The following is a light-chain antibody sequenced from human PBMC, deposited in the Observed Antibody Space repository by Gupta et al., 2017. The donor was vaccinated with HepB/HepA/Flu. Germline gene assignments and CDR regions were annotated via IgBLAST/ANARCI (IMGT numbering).Light chain of an antibody. V-gene: IGKV3-20*01. CDR1: QSVSNS. J-gene: IGKJ1*01. CDR3: EQDGNSPRT. CDR2: GAS. Sequence: EIVLTQSPGTLSLSPGERATLSCRASQSVSNSLAWYQQKPGQTPRILIYGASSRPTGIPDRFNGSGSGTDFTLTISRLEAEDFAVYYCEQDGNSPRTFGQGTKVEIK.